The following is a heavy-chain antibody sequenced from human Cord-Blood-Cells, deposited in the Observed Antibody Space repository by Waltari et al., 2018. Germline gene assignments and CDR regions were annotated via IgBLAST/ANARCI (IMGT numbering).Heavy chain of an antibody. CDR1: GFTFSNAW. CDR3: TTELTGDDAFDI. V-gene: IGHV3-15*01. J-gene: IGHJ3*02. Sequence: EVQLVESGGGLVKPGGSLRLYCAAPGFTFSNAWMSWVRQAPGKGLEWVGRIKSKTDGGTTDYAAPVKGRFTISRDDSKNTLYLQMNSLKTEDTAVYYCTTELTGDDAFDIWGQGTMVTVSS. CDR2: IKSKTDGGTT. D-gene: IGHD7-27*01.